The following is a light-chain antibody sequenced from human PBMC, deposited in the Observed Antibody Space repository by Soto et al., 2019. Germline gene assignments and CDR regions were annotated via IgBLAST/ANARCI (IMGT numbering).Light chain of an antibody. Sequence: QSVLTQPASVSGSPGQSITISCTGTSSDVGRYNYVSWYQQHPGKAPKLMIYEVNNRPSGVSDRFSGSKSGNTASLTISGLQAEDESDYYCGSYTSRSTFVFGTGTKVTVL. CDR3: GSYTSRSTFV. V-gene: IGLV2-14*01. J-gene: IGLJ1*01. CDR1: SSDVGRYNY. CDR2: EVN.